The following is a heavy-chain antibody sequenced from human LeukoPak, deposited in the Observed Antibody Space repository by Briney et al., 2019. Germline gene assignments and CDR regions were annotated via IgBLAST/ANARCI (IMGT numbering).Heavy chain of an antibody. CDR1: GGSISSYY. J-gene: IGHJ4*02. V-gene: IGHV4-59*01. CDR3: ARDRATSHFVY. Sequence: SETLSLTCTVSGGSISSYYWSWIRQPPGKGLEWIGYIYYSGSTNYNPSLKSRVTISVDTSKNQFSLKLSSVTAADTAVYYCARDRATSHFVYWGQGTLVTVSS. CDR2: IYYSGST.